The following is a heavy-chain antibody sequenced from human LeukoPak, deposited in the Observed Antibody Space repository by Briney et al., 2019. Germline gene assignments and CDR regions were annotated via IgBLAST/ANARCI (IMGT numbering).Heavy chain of an antibody. CDR2: IRYEGSNI. CDR3: VRGDKMTTWRRTYNYSNP. D-gene: IGHD5-24*01. CDR1: VFPFRSYG. Sequence: EGPVRLPCAPWVFPFRSYGVHWARDAPGKGLEGVAFIRYEGSNIYYADSVKGRFIISRDNSKNTLSLQMNSMRADDTALYYCVRGDKMTTWRRTYNYSNPWGEGNLVTASS. V-gene: IGHV3-30*02. J-gene: IGHJ5*02.